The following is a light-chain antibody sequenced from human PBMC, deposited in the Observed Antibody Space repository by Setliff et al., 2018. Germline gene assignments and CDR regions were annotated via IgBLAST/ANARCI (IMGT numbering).Light chain of an antibody. CDR3: CSYAGDFILV. Sequence: QSALTQPASVSGSPGQSITISCTGTSSDVGAYTLVSWYQQHPGKAPKVLIFDVSKRPSGVSNRFSGSKSGNPASLTISGLQAEDEADYYCCSYAGDFILVFGGGTKGTVL. J-gene: IGLJ3*02. CDR2: DVS. CDR1: SSDVGAYTL. V-gene: IGLV2-23*02.